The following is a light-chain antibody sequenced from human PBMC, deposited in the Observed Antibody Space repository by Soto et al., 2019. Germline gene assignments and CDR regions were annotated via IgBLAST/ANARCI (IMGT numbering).Light chain of an antibody. V-gene: IGKV3-11*01. CDR3: QQRSNQYT. J-gene: IGKJ2*01. CDR1: QSVSSY. Sequence: EIVLTQSPATLSLSPGERATLSCRASQSVSSYLAWYQQKPGQAPRLLIYDASNRATGIPARFSGSGSGTDFTLTISSLEPEDFAVYYWQQRSNQYTFGQGTKLEIK. CDR2: DAS.